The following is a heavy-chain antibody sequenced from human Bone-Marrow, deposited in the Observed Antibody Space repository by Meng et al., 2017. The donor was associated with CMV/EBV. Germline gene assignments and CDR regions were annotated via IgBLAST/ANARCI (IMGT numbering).Heavy chain of an antibody. CDR1: GFTFRSYA. J-gene: IGHJ4*02. Sequence: GESLKISCAASGFTFRSYAMSWVRQAPGKGLEWVSGITGSGGGTYYADSVKGRFAISRDNSKNTLYLQMNSLRVEDTAVYYCARVRYYDSSGYFDYWGQGTLVTVSS. CDR3: ARVRYYDSSGYFDY. D-gene: IGHD3-22*01. CDR2: ITGSGGGT. V-gene: IGHV3-23*01.